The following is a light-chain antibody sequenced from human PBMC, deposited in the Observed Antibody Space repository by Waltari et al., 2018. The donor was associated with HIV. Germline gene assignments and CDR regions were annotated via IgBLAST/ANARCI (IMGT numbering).Light chain of an antibody. CDR1: SGGIASTY. CDR3: QSYDSSNHVV. CDR2: EHN. Sequence: NFMLTQTHSVSESPGQTVTIPCPRSSGGIASTYVQWYQQRPGSSPTTVIYEHNQRPSGVPDRFSGSIDSSSNAASLTISGLKTEDEADYYCQSYDSSNHVVFGGGTKVTVL. V-gene: IGLV6-57*01. J-gene: IGLJ2*01.